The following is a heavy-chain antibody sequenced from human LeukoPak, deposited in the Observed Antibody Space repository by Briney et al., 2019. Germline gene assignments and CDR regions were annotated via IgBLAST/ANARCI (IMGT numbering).Heavy chain of an antibody. J-gene: IGHJ5*02. CDR2: INPNSGGT. D-gene: IGHD5-18*01. CDR1: GYTFTGYY. V-gene: IGHV1-2*02. CDR3: ARDTAMVTYWFDP. Sequence: ASVKVSCKASGYTFTGYYIHWVRQAPGQGLEWMGWINPNSGGTNYAQEFQGRVTMTRGTSISTAYMELTRLRSDDPAVYYCARDTAMVTYWFDPWGQGTLVTVSS.